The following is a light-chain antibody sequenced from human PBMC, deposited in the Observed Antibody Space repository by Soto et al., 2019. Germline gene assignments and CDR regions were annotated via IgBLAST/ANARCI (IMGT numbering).Light chain of an antibody. CDR2: DVS. CDR3: CSYAGGTSVV. Sequence: QSVLTQPASVSGSPGQSITISCTGTSSDVGSYNLVSWYQQHPGKAPQLMIYDVSKRPSGVSNRFSGSKSDNTASLTISGLQAEDEADYYCCSYAGGTSVVFGGGTKLTVL. CDR1: SSDVGSYNL. V-gene: IGLV2-23*02. J-gene: IGLJ2*01.